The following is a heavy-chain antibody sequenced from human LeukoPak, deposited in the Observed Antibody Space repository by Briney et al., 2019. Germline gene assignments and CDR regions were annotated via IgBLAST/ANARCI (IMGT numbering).Heavy chain of an antibody. CDR1: GFTISSYE. J-gene: IGHJ4*02. V-gene: IGHV3-48*03. CDR3: AREQGKWVRGYNHGSNPDY. Sequence: WGTLCLTCAASGFTISSYELNWVRQAPGKGLEGVTYISSSGSTKYYADPVSGGFTFYRDNDKNSLLLHRSSARAAATAVYSCAREQGKWVRGYNHGSNPDYWGEGTLVTVSS. CDR2: ISSSGSTK. D-gene: IGHD5-18*01.